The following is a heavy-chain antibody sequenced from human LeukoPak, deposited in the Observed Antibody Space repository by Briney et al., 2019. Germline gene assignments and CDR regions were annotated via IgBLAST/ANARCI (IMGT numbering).Heavy chain of an antibody. J-gene: IGHJ5*02. CDR1: GFTFSSYG. D-gene: IGHD3-10*01. CDR3: ASESGSGKVDP. CDR2: IYSGGST. Sequence: PGGSLRLSCAASGFTFSSYGMHWVRQAPGKGLEWVSVIYSGGSTYYADSVKGRFTISRDNSKNTLYLQMNSLRAEDTAVYYCASESGSGKVDPWGQGTLVTVSS. V-gene: IGHV3-53*01.